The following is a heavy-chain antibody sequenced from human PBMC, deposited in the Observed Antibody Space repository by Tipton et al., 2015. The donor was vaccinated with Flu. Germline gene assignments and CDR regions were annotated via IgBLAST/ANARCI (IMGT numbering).Heavy chain of an antibody. CDR3: ARDLRAGSGSET. J-gene: IGHJ4*02. CDR1: GGSISSYY. Sequence: TLSLTCTVSGGSISSYYWSWIRQPPGKGLEWIGHIYTSGSTNYNPSLKSRVTMSVDTSKNQFSLKLSSVTAADTAVYYCARDLRAGSGSETWGQGTLVTVSS. V-gene: IGHV4-4*07. D-gene: IGHD3-10*01. CDR2: IYTSGST.